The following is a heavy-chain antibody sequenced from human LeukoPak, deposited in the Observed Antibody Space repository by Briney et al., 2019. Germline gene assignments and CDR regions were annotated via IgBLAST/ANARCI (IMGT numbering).Heavy chain of an antibody. J-gene: IGHJ4*02. Sequence: PGGSLRLSCAASGFTFSSYAMHWGRQAPGKGLEWVALISYDGSNKYYADSVKGRFTISRDNSKNTLYLQMNSLRAEDTAVYYCAKEGFGKLHFDYWGQGTLVTVSS. V-gene: IGHV3-30*18. CDR3: AKEGFGKLHFDY. CDR1: GFTFSSYA. D-gene: IGHD3-10*01. CDR2: ISYDGSNK.